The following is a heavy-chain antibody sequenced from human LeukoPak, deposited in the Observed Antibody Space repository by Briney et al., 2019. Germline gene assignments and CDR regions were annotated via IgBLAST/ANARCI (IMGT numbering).Heavy chain of an antibody. CDR2: IKSKTDGGTT. CDR3: TTDLFHLYYYYYGMDV. V-gene: IGHV3-15*07. Sequence: GGSLRLSCAASGFTFSNAWMNWVRQAPGKGLEWVGRIKSKTDGGTTDYAAPVKGRFAISRDDSKNTLYLQMNSLKTEDTAVYYCTTDLFHLYYYYYGMDVWGQGTTVTVSS. D-gene: IGHD3-10*02. CDR1: GFTFSNAW. J-gene: IGHJ6*02.